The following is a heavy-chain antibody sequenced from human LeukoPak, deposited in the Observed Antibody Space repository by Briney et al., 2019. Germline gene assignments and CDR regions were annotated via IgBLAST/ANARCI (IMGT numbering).Heavy chain of an antibody. CDR2: IYYSGTT. CDR1: GGSISSSSYY. CDR3: ARWRWRDSGYGDAFDI. V-gene: IGHV4-39*07. D-gene: IGHD5-12*01. J-gene: IGHJ3*02. Sequence: SETLSLTCTVSGGSISSSSYYWGWIRQPPGKGLEWIGSIYYSGTTYYNPSLKSRVTISVDTSKNQFSLKLSSVTAADTAVYYCARWRWRDSGYGDAFDIWGQGTMVTVSS.